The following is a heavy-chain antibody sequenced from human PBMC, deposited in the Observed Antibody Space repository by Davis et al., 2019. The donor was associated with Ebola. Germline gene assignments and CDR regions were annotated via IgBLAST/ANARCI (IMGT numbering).Heavy chain of an antibody. V-gene: IGHV1-3*01. D-gene: IGHD6-19*01. CDR2: VHGGNGNT. CDR3: ARASFGYNSGWYADY. CDR1: GYTFTTYA. Sequence: ASVKVSCKASGYTFTTYAILWVRQAPGQRLEWMGWVHGGNGNTKYSQRFQGRVTITTDTSASTVYLDLTSLRSDDTAVFYCARASFGYNSGWYADYWGPGSLVTVSS. J-gene: IGHJ4*02.